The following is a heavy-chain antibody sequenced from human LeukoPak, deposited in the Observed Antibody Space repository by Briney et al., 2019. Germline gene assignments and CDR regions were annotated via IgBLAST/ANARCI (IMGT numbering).Heavy chain of an antibody. D-gene: IGHD2-15*01. CDR1: GGTFSSYA. J-gene: IGHJ6*03. V-gene: IGHV1-69*05. CDR2: IIPIFGTA. CDR3: ARGYCSGGSCYSGTLYYMDV. Sequence: GSSVKVSCKASGGTFSSYAISWVRQAPGQGLEWMRGIIPIFGTANYAQKFQGRVTITTDESTSTAYMELSSLRSEDTAVYYCARGYCSGGSCYSGTLYYMDVWGKGTTVTVSS.